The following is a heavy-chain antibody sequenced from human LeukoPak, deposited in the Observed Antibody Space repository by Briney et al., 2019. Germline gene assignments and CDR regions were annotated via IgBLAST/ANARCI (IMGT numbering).Heavy chain of an antibody. V-gene: IGHV3-33*08. Sequence: GGSLRLSCAASGFAFKTYAMSWVRQAPGKGLEWVAVIWYDGSNKYYADSVKGRFTISRDNSKNTLYLQMNGLRAEDTAVYYCARDCNYDFWSGYYPSPYYYYGMDVWGQGTTVTVSS. CDR3: ARDCNYDFWSGYYPSPYYYYGMDV. D-gene: IGHD3-3*01. J-gene: IGHJ6*02. CDR1: GFAFKTYA. CDR2: IWYDGSNK.